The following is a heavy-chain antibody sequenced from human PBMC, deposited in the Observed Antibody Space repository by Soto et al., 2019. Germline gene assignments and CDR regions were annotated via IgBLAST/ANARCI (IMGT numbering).Heavy chain of an antibody. J-gene: IGHJ4*02. D-gene: IGHD2-15*01. Sequence: ASVKVSCKASGYTFIEKYIHWVRQAPGQGLEWMGWINPNSGVTNYPQNFQGRVTMTRERSISTAYMQLSGLRSDDTAVYYCARDFVSTIGGFDSWGQGTLVTVSS. CDR3: ARDFVSTIGGFDS. CDR2: INPNSGVT. CDR1: GYTFIEKY. V-gene: IGHV1-2*02.